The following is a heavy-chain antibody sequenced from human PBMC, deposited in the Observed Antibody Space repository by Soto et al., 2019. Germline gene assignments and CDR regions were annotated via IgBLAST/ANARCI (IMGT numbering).Heavy chain of an antibody. CDR3: ARLYGSGSYKRIFSWFDP. CDR1: GGSISSGGYS. CDR2: IYHSGST. V-gene: IGHV4-30-2*01. Sequence: PSETLSLTCAVFGGSISSGGYSWSWIRQPPGKGLEWIGYIYHSGSTYYNPSLKSRVTISVDRSKNQFSLKLSSVTAADTAVYYCARLYGSGSYKRIFSWFDPWGQGTLVTVSS. D-gene: IGHD3-10*01. J-gene: IGHJ5*02.